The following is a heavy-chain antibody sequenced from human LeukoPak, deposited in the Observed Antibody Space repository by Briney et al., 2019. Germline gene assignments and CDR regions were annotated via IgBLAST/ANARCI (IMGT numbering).Heavy chain of an antibody. V-gene: IGHV1-2*02. CDR3: ARELRFLEWFRGLDY. J-gene: IGHJ4*02. CDR1: GYTFTGYY. CDR2: INPNSGGT. D-gene: IGHD3-3*01. Sequence: GASVKVSCKASGYTFTGYYMHWVRQAPGQGLEWMGWINPNSGGTNYAQKFQGRVTMTTDTSTSTAYMELRSLRSDDTAVYYCARELRFLEWFRGLDYWGQGTLVTVSS.